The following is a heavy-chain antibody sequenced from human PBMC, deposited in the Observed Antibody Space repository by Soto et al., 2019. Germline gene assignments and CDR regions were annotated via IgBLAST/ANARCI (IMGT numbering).Heavy chain of an antibody. CDR1: GFTFSSYA. D-gene: IGHD4-17*01. CDR3: AKHYYGDYVLYYYYMDV. CDR2: ISGSGGST. Sequence: GGSLRLSCAASGFTFSSYAMSWVRQAPGKGLEWVSAISGSGGSTYYADSVKGRFTISRDNSKNTLYLQMNSLRAEDTAVYYCAKHYYGDYVLYYYYMDVWGKGTTVNVSS. V-gene: IGHV3-23*01. J-gene: IGHJ6*03.